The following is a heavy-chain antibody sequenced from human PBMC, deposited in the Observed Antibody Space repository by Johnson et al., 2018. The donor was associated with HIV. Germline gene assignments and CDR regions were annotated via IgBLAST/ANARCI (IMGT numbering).Heavy chain of an antibody. CDR1: GFTFDDYA. CDR2: ISWNSGSI. CDR3: ARVDGSTWYSLYDAFDI. Sequence: QLVESGGDLVQSGGSLRLSCAASGFTFDDYAMHWVRQAPGKGLEWVSGISWNSGSIDYADSVKGRFTISRDNAKNSLYLQMSSLKAEDTALYYCARVDGSTWYSLYDAFDIWGQGTMVTVSS. V-gene: IGHV3-9*01. J-gene: IGHJ3*02. D-gene: IGHD6-13*01.